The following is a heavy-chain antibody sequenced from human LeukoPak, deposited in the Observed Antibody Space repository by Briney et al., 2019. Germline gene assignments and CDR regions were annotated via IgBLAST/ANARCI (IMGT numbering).Heavy chain of an antibody. CDR3: ARPRGGGELLNFDY. CDR2: IYYSVST. Sequence: SETLSLTCGVSGGSISSYYWGWIRQPPGKGLEWIVSIYYSVSTYYNPSLKSRVTISVDTSKNQFSLKLSSVTAADTAVYYCARPRGGGELLNFDYWGQGTLVTVSS. V-gene: IGHV4-39*01. J-gene: IGHJ4*02. D-gene: IGHD1-26*01. CDR1: GGSISSYY.